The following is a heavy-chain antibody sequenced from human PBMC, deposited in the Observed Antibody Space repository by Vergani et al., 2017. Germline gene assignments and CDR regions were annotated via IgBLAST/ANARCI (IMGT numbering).Heavy chain of an antibody. D-gene: IGHD5-12*01. V-gene: IGHV3-23*01. J-gene: IGHJ6*02. CDR3: AKANPRNSGYDYLYYGRAIVV. Sequence: EVQLLESGGDLVQPGGSLRLSCAASGFTFNHYAMNWVRQAPGKGLEWVSGISGSGGSTYYAGSVKGRFTISRDSSKNTMYLQMNSLSAGDTAVYYCAKANPRNSGYDYLYYGRAIVVWCHGTTVTVFS. CDR2: ISGSGGST. CDR1: GFTFNHYA.